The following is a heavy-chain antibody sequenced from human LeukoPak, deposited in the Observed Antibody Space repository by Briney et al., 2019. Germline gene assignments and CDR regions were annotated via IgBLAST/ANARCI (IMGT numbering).Heavy chain of an antibody. D-gene: IGHD1-26*01. Sequence: ASVKVSCKASGYTFTGYYMHWVRQAPRQGLEWMGWINPNSGGTNYAQKFQGRVTMTRDTSISTAYMELSRLRSDDTAVYYCARERVNVGATVDYWRQGTLVTVSS. CDR1: GYTFTGYY. V-gene: IGHV1-2*02. J-gene: IGHJ4*02. CDR3: ARERVNVGATVDY. CDR2: INPNSGGT.